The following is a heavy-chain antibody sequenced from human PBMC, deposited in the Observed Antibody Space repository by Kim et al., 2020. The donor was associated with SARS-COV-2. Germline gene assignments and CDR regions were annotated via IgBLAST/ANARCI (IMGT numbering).Heavy chain of an antibody. D-gene: IGHD6-19*01. Sequence: GGSLRLSCAASGFTFDDYAMHWVRQAPGKGLEWVSGISWNSGSIGYADSVKGRFTISRDNAKNSLYLQMNSLRAEDTALYYCAKETAVADYYYYGMDVWGQGTTVTVSS. CDR3: AKETAVADYYYYGMDV. CDR2: ISWNSGSI. V-gene: IGHV3-9*01. J-gene: IGHJ6*02. CDR1: GFTFDDYA.